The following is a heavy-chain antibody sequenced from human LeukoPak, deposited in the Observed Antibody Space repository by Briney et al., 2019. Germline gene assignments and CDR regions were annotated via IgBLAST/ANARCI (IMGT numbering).Heavy chain of an antibody. CDR1: GGSISSSSYY. J-gene: IGHJ4*02. V-gene: IGHV4-39*01. Sequence: SETLSRTCTVSGGSISSSSYYWGWIRRPPGKGLEWIGSIYYSGSTYYNPSLKSRVTISVDTSKNQFSLKLSSVTAADTAVYYPYYYDSSGEGDYWGQGTLVTVSS. CDR3: YYYDSSGEGDY. CDR2: IYYSGST. D-gene: IGHD3-22*01.